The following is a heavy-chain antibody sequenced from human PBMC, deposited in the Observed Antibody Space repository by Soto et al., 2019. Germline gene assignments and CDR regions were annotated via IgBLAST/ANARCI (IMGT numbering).Heavy chain of an antibody. D-gene: IGHD6-19*01. CDR1: GFTFSSYS. V-gene: IGHV3-48*02. CDR3: ARDIGSGWYYFDY. Sequence: GGSLGLSCAASGFTFSSYSMNWVRQAPGKGLEWVSYITPSSDTIYYADSVKGRFTISRDNGKNSLYLQMNSLRDEDTAVYYCARDIGSGWYYFDYWGQGNMVTVSS. CDR2: ITPSSDTI. J-gene: IGHJ4*02.